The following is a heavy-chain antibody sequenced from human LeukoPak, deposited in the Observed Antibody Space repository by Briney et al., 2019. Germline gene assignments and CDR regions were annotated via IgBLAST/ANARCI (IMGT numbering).Heavy chain of an antibody. D-gene: IGHD6-19*01. CDR3: ASPGYSSGWYVFDY. CDR2: INYRGST. J-gene: IGHJ4*02. Sequence: SQTLSLTCTVSGGSISSGGYYWSWIRQHPGKGLEWVGYINYRGSTYYNPPLKSRVTISVDTSKNQFSLKLSSVTAADTAVYYCASPGYSSGWYVFDYWGQGTLVTVSS. CDR1: GGSISSGGYY. V-gene: IGHV4-31*03.